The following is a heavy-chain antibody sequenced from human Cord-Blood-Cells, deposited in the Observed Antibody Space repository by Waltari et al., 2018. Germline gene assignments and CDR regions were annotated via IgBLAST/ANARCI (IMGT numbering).Heavy chain of an antibody. J-gene: IGHJ4*02. Sequence: QVQLVQSGAEVKKPGASVKVSCKASGYTFTGYYMHWVRQAPGQGLEWMGASNPMRGGKNYAQKFQGCVTMTRDTSISTAYMELSRLRSDDTAVYYGARSASLGSVRYFDYWGQGTLVTVSS. CDR3: ARSASLGSVRYFDY. CDR1: GYTFTGYY. V-gene: IGHV1-2*04. CDR2: SNPMRGGK.